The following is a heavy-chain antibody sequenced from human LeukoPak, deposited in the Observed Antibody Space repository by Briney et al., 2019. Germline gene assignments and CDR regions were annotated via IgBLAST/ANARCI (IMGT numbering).Heavy chain of an antibody. CDR1: GYTFTSYY. Sequence: ASVKVSCKASGYTFTSYYMHWVRQAPGQGLEWMGIIDPSGGSTSYAQKFQGRVTMTRDTSTGTVYMELSSLRSEDTAVYYCARIRIVGATEFDYWGQGTLVTVSS. CDR3: ARIRIVGATEFDY. V-gene: IGHV1-46*01. D-gene: IGHD1-26*01. J-gene: IGHJ4*02. CDR2: IDPSGGST.